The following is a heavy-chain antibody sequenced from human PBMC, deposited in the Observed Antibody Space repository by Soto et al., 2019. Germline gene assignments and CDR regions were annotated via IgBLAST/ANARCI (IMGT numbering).Heavy chain of an antibody. Sequence: PGESLKISCKGSGYSFTSYWIGWVRQMPGKGLEWMGIIYPGDSDTRYSPSFQGQVTISADKSISTAYLQWSSLKASDTAMYYCARHGIAAAGRGPSDYWGQGTLVTVSS. J-gene: IGHJ4*02. CDR3: ARHGIAAAGRGPSDY. V-gene: IGHV5-51*01. D-gene: IGHD6-13*01. CDR1: GYSFTSYW. CDR2: IYPGDSDT.